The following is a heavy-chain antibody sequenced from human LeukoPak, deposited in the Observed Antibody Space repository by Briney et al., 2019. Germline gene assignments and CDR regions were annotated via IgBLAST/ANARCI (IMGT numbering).Heavy chain of an antibody. CDR3: ARKTMIVVVNWFDP. Sequence: SETLSLTCAVYGGSFSGYYWSWIRQPPGKGLEWIGEINHSGSTNYNPSLKSRVTISVGTSKNQFSLKLSSVTAADTAVYYCARKTMIVVVNWFDPWGQGTLVTVSS. CDR1: GGSFSGYY. V-gene: IGHV4-34*01. J-gene: IGHJ5*02. CDR2: INHSGST. D-gene: IGHD3-22*01.